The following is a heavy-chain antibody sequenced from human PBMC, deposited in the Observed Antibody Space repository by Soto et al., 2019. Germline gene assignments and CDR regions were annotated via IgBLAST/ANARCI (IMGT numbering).Heavy chain of an antibody. CDR1: GFTLSDHY. V-gene: IGHV3-72*01. CDR3: AKSGRESSTGSDDAFDV. J-gene: IGHJ3*01. D-gene: IGHD3-10*01. Sequence: EVQLVESGGGLVQPGGSLRLSCAASGFTLSDHYMDWVRQAPGKGLDWVGLTRNKANSYTTEYAASVKVRFTISRDNSKNSLDLQMNNLKTEDTAVYYWAKSGRESSTGSDDAFDVRGQGTVVTVSS. CDR2: TRNKANSYTT.